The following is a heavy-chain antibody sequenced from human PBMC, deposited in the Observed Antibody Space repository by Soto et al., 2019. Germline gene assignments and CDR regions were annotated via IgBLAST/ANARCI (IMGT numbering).Heavy chain of an antibody. CDR2: ISYDGSNQ. J-gene: IGHJ4*02. V-gene: IGHV3-30-3*01. D-gene: IGHD1-20*01. CDR3: GRRRVTAPRFDY. CDR1: GFTFSDFE. Sequence: QVQLVESGGGVVQPGRSLRLSCSASGFTFSDFEMYWVRQAPGKGLDWVSFISYDGSNQYYAGSVKGRFTISRDNSRDTLFLLLNSLRPGDTGVYCRGRRRVTAPRFDYWGQGTLVTVSS.